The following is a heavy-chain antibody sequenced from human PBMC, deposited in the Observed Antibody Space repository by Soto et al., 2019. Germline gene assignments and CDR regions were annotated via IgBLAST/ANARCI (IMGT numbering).Heavy chain of an antibody. V-gene: IGHV4-34*01. D-gene: IGHD3-10*01. J-gene: IGHJ3*02. Sequence: SGTLSLTCAVYGGSFSGYYWSWIRQPPGKGLDWIGEINHSGSTNYNPSLKSRVTISVDTSKNQFSLKLSSVTAADTAVYYCARPVVSYYYGSGRMARAFDIWGQGTMVTVSS. CDR1: GGSFSGYY. CDR2: INHSGST. CDR3: ARPVVSYYYGSGRMARAFDI.